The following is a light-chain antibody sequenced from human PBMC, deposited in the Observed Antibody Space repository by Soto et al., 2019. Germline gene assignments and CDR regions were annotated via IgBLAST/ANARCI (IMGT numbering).Light chain of an antibody. CDR2: DVS. J-gene: IGLJ1*01. CDR1: SSDIGRYNY. CDR3: SSYTSSSTPYV. Sequence: QSALTQPASVSGSPGQSITISCTGTSSDIGRYNYVSWYQQHPGKAPKLMIYDVSDRPSGVSNRFSGSKSGNTASLTISGLQAEDEDDYYCSSYTSSSTPYVFGTGTKLTVL. V-gene: IGLV2-14*03.